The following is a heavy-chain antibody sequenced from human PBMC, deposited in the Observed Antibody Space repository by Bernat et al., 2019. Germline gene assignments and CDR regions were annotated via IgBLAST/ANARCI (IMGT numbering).Heavy chain of an antibody. Sequence: QVQLVESGGGLVKPGGSLRLSCAASGFTFSDYYMSWIRQAPGKGLDWVSYISSSSYTNYADSVKGRFTISRDNAKNSLYLQMNSLRAEDTAVYYCAGGTSNSAPYMDVWGKGTTVTVSS. CDR2: ISSSSYT. CDR1: GFTFSDYY. D-gene: IGHD2/OR15-2a*01. J-gene: IGHJ6*03. CDR3: AGGTSNSAPYMDV. V-gene: IGHV3-11*05.